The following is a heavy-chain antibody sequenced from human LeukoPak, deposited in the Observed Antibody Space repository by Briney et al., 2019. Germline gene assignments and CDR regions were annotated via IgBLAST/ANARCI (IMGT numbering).Heavy chain of an antibody. D-gene: IGHD2-15*01. V-gene: IGHV4-59*01. CDR2: IYYSGST. J-gene: IGHJ4*02. CDR1: GGSFSGYY. CDR3: ARVGGGYYFDY. Sequence: KPSETLSLTCAVYGGSFSGYYWSWIRQPPGKGLEWIGYIYYSGSTNYNPSLKSRVTISVDTSKNQFSLKLSSVTAADTAVYYCARVGGGYYFDYWGQGTLVTVSS.